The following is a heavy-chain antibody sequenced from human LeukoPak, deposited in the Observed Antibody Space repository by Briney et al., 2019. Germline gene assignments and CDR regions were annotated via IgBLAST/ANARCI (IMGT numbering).Heavy chain of an antibody. CDR2: ISSSSNYI. V-gene: IGHV3-21*01. D-gene: IGHD3-22*01. J-gene: IGHJ4*02. CDR3: ARSLTDDSSGYYGY. CDR1: GITFSSYS. Sequence: PGGSLRLSCAGSGITFSSYSMNWVRQAPGKGLEWVSSISSSSNYIYYADSVKGRFTISRDNAKNSLYLQMNSLRAEDTAVYYCARSLTDDSSGYYGYWGQGALVTVSS.